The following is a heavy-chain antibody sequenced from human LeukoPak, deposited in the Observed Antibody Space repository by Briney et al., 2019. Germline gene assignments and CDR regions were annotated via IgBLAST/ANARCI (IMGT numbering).Heavy chain of an antibody. CDR1: GFTFSSYD. CDR3: ARARKSGSYFDY. J-gene: IGHJ4*02. Sequence: GGSLRLSCAASGFTFSSYDMHWVRQATGKGLEWVSAIGTAGDTYYPGSVEGRFTISRKNAKNSLYLQMNSLRAGDTAVYYCARARKSGSYFDYWGQGTQVTASS. V-gene: IGHV3-13*01. CDR2: IGTAGDT. D-gene: IGHD1-26*01.